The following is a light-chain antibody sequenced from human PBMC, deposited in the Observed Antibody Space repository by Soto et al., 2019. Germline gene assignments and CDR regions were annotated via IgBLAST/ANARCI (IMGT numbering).Light chain of an antibody. J-gene: IGKJ2*01. CDR2: GAS. CDR3: QQGHNWPLT. Sequence: EIVMTQSPAPLSLSPGERAALSCRASQRINSELAWYQQKPGQPPRLLIYGASTRATGVPARFTGTESGSEFTLTISGLQSEDFAVYYCQQGHNWPLTFGQGTRLEI. V-gene: IGKV3-15*01. CDR1: QRINSE.